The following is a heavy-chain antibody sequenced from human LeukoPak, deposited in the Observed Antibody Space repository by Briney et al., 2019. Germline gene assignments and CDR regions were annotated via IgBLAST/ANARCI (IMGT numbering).Heavy chain of an antibody. V-gene: IGHV4-61*02. D-gene: IGHD2-15*01. Sequence: PSETLSLTCTVSGGSISSGSYYWSWIRQPAGKGLEWIGRIYTSGSTNYNPSLKSRVTTSVDTSKNQFSLKLSSVTAADTAVYYCAMTKVVAATYDAFEIWGQGTMVTVSS. CDR3: AMTKVVAATYDAFEI. CDR2: IYTSGST. J-gene: IGHJ3*02. CDR1: GGSISSGSYY.